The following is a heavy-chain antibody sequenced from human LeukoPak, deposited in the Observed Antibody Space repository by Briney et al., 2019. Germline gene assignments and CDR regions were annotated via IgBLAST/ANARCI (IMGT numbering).Heavy chain of an antibody. CDR3: AKDQGYSGYDSAFDI. CDR2: ISGSGGST. D-gene: IGHD5-12*01. V-gene: IGHV3-23*01. J-gene: IGHJ3*02. Sequence: PGGSLRLSCAASGFTFSRYAMSWVRQAPGKGLEWVSAISGSGGSTYYADSVKGRFTISRNNSKNTLYLQMNSLGAEDTAVYYCAKDQGYSGYDSAFDIWGQGTMVTVSS. CDR1: GFTFSRYA.